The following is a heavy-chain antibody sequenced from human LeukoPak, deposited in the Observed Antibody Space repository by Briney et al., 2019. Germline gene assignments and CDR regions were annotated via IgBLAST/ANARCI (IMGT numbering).Heavy chain of an antibody. V-gene: IGHV4-38-2*02. CDR2: IYHSGST. Sequence: SETLSLTCIVPGYSIGSGYYWGWIRQPPGKGLEWIGSIYHSGSTYYNPSLKSRVTISVDTSKNQFFLKLSSVTAADTAVYYCARGTPYYYYYYMDVWDKGTTVTVSS. J-gene: IGHJ6*03. CDR1: GYSIGSGYY. CDR3: ARGTPYYYYYYMDV.